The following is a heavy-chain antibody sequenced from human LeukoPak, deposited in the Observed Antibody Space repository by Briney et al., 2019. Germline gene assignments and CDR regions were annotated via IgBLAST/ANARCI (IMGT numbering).Heavy chain of an antibody. CDR1: TFSSYW. Sequence: TFSSYWMSWIRQPPGKGLEWIGSIYYSGSTHYNPSLKSRVTISVDTSKNQFSLKLSSVTAADTAVYSCAGGFFWGQATPVTVSS. V-gene: IGHV4-39*01. CDR2: IYYSGST. CDR3: AGGFF. D-gene: IGHD3-16*01. J-gene: IGHJ4*02.